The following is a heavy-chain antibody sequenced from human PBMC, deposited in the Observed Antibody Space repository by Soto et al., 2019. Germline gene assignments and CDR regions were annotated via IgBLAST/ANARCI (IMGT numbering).Heavy chain of an antibody. J-gene: IGHJ5*02. CDR3: AKGDNLGPKTGYAFDP. D-gene: IGHD5-12*01. V-gene: IGHV6-1*01. Sequence: SQTLSLPCVLSGDSVSSNTASWNWIRQSPSRGLEWLGRTYFRSKWYNDYAVSVKSRIIINPDTSNNQFSLQLNSVTPEDTAVYFCAKGDNLGPKTGYAFDPWGQGIMVTVS. CDR1: GDSVSSNTAS. CDR2: TYFRSKWYN.